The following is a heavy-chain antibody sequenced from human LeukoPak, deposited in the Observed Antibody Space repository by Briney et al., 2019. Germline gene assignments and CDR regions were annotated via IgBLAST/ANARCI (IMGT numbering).Heavy chain of an antibody. CDR1: GGSIDSYY. J-gene: IGHJ5*02. CDR3: ATGYYEPFAT. CDR2: TSDTGKT. Sequence: SETLSLTCTVSGGSIDSYYWSWIRQTPGKGLEWIGYTSDTGKTESNPSLKSRASISLDTSKKQFSLRLTSVTAADSAFYYCATGYYEPFATWGPGILVTVSS. V-gene: IGHV4-59*01. D-gene: IGHD2/OR15-2a*01.